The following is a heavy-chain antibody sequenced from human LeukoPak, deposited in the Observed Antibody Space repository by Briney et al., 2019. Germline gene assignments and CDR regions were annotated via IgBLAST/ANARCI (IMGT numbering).Heavy chain of an antibody. V-gene: IGHV4-59*01. CDR3: ARASWVYYAIDY. D-gene: IGHD2-8*01. J-gene: IGHJ4*02. CDR1: GGSISSYY. CDR2: IYYSGST. Sequence: PSETLSLTCTVPGGSISSYYWSWIRQPPGKGLEWIGYIYYSGSTNYNPSLKSRVTISVDTSKNQFSPKLSSVTAADTAVYYCARASWVYYAIDYWGQGTLVTVSS.